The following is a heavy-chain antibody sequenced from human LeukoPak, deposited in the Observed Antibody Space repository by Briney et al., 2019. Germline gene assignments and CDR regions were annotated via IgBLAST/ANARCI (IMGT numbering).Heavy chain of an antibody. V-gene: IGHV3-23*01. D-gene: IGHD4-17*01. Sequence: GGSLRLSCAASGFTFSSYAMSWVRQAPGKGLEWVSAISGSGGSTYYADSVKGRFTISRHNSKNTLYLQMNSLRAEDTAVYYCARMTTDYYYGMDVWGQGTTVTVSS. CDR3: ARMTTDYYYGMDV. CDR1: GFTFSSYA. J-gene: IGHJ6*02. CDR2: ISGSGGST.